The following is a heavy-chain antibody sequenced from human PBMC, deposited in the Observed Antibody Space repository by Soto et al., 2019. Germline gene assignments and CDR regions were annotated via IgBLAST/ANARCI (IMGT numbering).Heavy chain of an antibody. J-gene: IGHJ1*01. D-gene: IGHD3-16*02. CDR2: ISSSGSTI. CDR3: ARVSQSFIEYFQY. Sequence: PGGSLRLSCAASGFTFSSHEMIWVRQAPGKGLEWVSYISSSGSTIYYADSVKGRFTISRDNAKNSLYLQMNSLRAEDTAVYNWARVSQSFIEYFQYWGKGTLVTVSS. V-gene: IGHV3-48*03. CDR1: GFTFSSHE.